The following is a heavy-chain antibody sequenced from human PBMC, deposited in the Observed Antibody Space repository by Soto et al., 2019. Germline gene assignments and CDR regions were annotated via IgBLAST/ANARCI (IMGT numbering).Heavy chain of an antibody. V-gene: IGHV1-46*01. CDR3: ARDQEDYGDYYYYGMDV. Sequence: ASVKVSCKAFGYTFTSHYVHWVRQAPGQGLEWMAVTNPTGDNKAYAQKLQGRVTMTTDTSTSTAYMELRSLRSDDTAVYYCARDQEDYGDYYYYGMDVWGQGTTVTVSS. CDR2: TNPTGDNK. CDR1: GYTFTSHY. J-gene: IGHJ6*02. D-gene: IGHD4-17*01.